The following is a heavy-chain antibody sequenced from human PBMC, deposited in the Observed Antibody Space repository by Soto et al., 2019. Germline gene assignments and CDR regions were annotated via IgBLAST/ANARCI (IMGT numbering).Heavy chain of an antibody. CDR3: ARGSAMMVAVERDAPDKDYLDY. CDR1: VGSFSGYY. D-gene: IGHD2-2*01. CDR2: IHHSGNT. V-gene: IGHV4-34*01. J-gene: IGHJ4*02. Sequence: SESLSLTCAVYVGSFSGYYWSWLRQPPGKGLEWIGEIHHSGNTNYNPSLKSRVTISVDTSKNQFSLKLTSVTAADTAVYFCARGSAMMVAVERDAPDKDYLDYWGQGSLVTVSS.